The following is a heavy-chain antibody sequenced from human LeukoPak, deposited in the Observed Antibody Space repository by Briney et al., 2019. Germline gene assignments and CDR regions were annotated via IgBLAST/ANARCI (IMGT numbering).Heavy chain of an antibody. J-gene: IGHJ3*02. CDR1: GFTFSSDW. CDR3: ARDSTWNDAFDI. Sequence: PGGSLRLSCAASGFTFSSDWMSWVRQAPGKGLEWVANIKQDGSEKYYVDSVKGRFTISRDNAKNSLYLQMNSLRDEDTAVYYCARDSTWNDAFDIWGQGTMVTVSS. V-gene: IGHV3-7*01. D-gene: IGHD1-1*01. CDR2: IKQDGSEK.